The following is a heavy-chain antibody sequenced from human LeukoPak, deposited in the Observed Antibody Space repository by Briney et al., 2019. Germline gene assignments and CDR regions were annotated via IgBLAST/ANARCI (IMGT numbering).Heavy chain of an antibody. V-gene: IGHV4-4*07. Sequence: SETLSLTCTVSGGSISSYYWSWIRQPAGKGLEWIGRIYTSGSTNYNPSPKSRVTMSVDTSKNQFSLKLSSVTAADTAVYYCAGDYSSPTDWFDPWGQGTLVTVSS. CDR3: AGDYSSPTDWFDP. CDR1: GGSISSYY. CDR2: IYTSGST. D-gene: IGHD6-13*01. J-gene: IGHJ5*01.